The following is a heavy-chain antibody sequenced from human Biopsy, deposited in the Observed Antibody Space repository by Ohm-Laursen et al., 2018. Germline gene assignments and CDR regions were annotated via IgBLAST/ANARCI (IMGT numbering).Heavy chain of an antibody. J-gene: IGHJ4*02. CDR1: TGTFNSYG. V-gene: IGHV1-69*11. CDR3: AREAIGYQLPCDD. D-gene: IGHD2-2*01. Sequence: SVKVSCKAPTGTFNSYGIIWVRQAPGQGLEWMGRIIPILRTTAYAQTFLGRVTITADSPTSTVDMELTSLTSDETAVYFCAREAIGYQLPCDDWGQGTLVTVSS. CDR2: IIPILRTT.